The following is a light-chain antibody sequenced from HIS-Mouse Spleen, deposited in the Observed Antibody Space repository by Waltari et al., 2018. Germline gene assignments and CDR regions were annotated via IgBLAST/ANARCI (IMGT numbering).Light chain of an antibody. J-gene: IGKJ1*01. V-gene: IGKV3-15*01. CDR1: QSVSSN. CDR2: GAS. CDR3: QQYKNWWT. Sequence: EIVMTQSPATLSVSPGERATLSCRASQSVSSNLAWYQQKPGPAPRLLIYGASTRATGIPARFSGSGSGTEFTLTISSMQSEDFAVYYCQQYKNWWTFGQGTKVEIK.